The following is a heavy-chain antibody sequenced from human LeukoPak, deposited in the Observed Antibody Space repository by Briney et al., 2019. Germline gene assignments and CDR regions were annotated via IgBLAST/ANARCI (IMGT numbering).Heavy chain of an antibody. V-gene: IGHV3-30*18. Sequence: GGSLRLSCVTSGINFDRYGFHWVRQTPDKGLEWLAFILFDGRNQKYADSVKGRFTISRDSSKNTLYLQMNSLRAEDTAVYYCAKDLRYFDWLFPRYGMDVWGQGTTVTVSS. J-gene: IGHJ6*02. CDR2: ILFDGRNQ. CDR1: GINFDRYG. CDR3: AKDLRYFDWLFPRYGMDV. D-gene: IGHD3-9*01.